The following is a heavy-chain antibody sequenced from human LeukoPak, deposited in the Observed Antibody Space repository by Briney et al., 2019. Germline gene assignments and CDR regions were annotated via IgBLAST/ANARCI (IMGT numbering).Heavy chain of an antibody. CDR3: ARDALDIVGARDLYFDY. V-gene: IGHV1-2*02. CDR2: IIPSGGGT. CDR1: GYIFTAYY. Sequence: ASVKVSCKASGYIFTAYYIHWVRQAPGQRLEWMGYIIPSGGGTNYAQKFQGRVTMTRDTSISTAYMELTRLTSDDTAVYYCARDALDIVGARDLYFDYWGQGTLVTVSS. D-gene: IGHD1-26*01. J-gene: IGHJ4*02.